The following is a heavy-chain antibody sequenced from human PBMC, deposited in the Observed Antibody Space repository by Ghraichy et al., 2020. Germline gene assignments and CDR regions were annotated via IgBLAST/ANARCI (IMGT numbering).Heavy chain of an antibody. Sequence: GGSLRLSCAASGFIFNDYGMHWVRQAPGKGLEWVAVISYDGSEKYYADSVKGRFTISADNSKNTVYLQMNSLRPEDTAVYYCAKVRVAGYSSGIDYWGQGTLVTGSS. V-gene: IGHV3-30*18. D-gene: IGHD5-18*01. CDR1: GFIFNDYG. CDR2: ISYDGSEK. CDR3: AKVRVAGYSSGIDY. J-gene: IGHJ4*02.